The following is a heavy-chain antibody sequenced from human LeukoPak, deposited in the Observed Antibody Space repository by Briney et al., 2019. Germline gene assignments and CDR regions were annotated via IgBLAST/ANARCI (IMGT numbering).Heavy chain of an antibody. CDR3: ATADSGSYYSGFDY. V-gene: IGHV3-66*01. CDR1: GFTVSSNY. D-gene: IGHD1-26*01. J-gene: IGHJ4*02. Sequence: GGSLRLSCAASGFTVSSNYMSWVRQAPGKGLEWGSVVYSGGSTHYAVSVKGRFTISRDNSKNTLYLHMNSLRAEDTAVYYCATADSGSYYSGFDYWGQGTLVTVSS. CDR2: VYSGGST.